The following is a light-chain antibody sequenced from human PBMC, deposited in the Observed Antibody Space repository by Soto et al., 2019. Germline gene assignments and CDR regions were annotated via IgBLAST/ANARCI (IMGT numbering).Light chain of an antibody. CDR2: EVN. J-gene: IGLJ2*01. CDR1: SSDIGGYNF. V-gene: IGLV2-14*01. CDR3: SSYTSSSTRVV. Sequence: QSALTQPASVSGSPGQSITISCTGTSSDIGGYNFVSWYQHHPGKAPKLMIYEVNNRPSGVSSRFSGSKSGNTASLTISGLQAEDEADYYCSSYTSSSTRVVFGGGTQLTVL.